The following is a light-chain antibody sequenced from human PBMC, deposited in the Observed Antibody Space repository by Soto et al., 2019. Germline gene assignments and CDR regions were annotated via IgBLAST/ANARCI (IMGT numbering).Light chain of an antibody. J-gene: IGLJ1*01. CDR3: SSYTSSSTLV. Sequence: QSVLTQPASVSGSPGQSITISCTGTSSDVGGYNYGSWYQQHPGKAPKLMIYDVSNRPSGVSNRFSGSKSGNTASLTTSGLQAEDEADYYCSSYTSSSTLVFGTGTKVTVL. V-gene: IGLV2-14*01. CDR2: DVS. CDR1: SSDVGGYNY.